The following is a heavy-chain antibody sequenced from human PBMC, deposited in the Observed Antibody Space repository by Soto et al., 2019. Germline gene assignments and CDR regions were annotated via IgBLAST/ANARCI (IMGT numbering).Heavy chain of an antibody. J-gene: IGHJ5*02. Sequence: SETLSLTCTVSGASISGYYWSWIRKSAGKGLEWIGRIYATGTTDYNPSLKSRVMMSVDTSKKQFSLRLRSVTAADTPVYYCVRDGTKTLRDWFDPWGQGISVTVSS. CDR2: IYATGTT. CDR1: GASISGYY. V-gene: IGHV4-4*07. CDR3: VRDGTKTLRDWFDP. D-gene: IGHD1-1*01.